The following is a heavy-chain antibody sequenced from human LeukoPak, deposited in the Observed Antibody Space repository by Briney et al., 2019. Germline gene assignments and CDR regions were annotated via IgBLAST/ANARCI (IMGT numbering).Heavy chain of an antibody. CDR2: LYTSGST. J-gene: IGHJ4*02. Sequence: PSQTLSLTCTVSGGSISSGSYYWSWIRQPAGKGLEWIGRLYTSGSTNYNPSLKSRVTISVDTSKNQFSLKLSSVTAADTAIYYCARETAAAGSFIAINDYWGQGTLVIVSS. D-gene: IGHD6-13*01. CDR3: ARETAAAGSFIAINDY. CDR1: GGSISSGSYY. V-gene: IGHV4-61*02.